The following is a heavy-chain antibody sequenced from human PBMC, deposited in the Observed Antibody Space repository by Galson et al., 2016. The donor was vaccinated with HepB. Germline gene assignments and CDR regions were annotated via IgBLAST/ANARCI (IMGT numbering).Heavy chain of an antibody. CDR3: AKGVYDWNDVGFDY. V-gene: IGHV3-23*01. CDR2: ISGSAVST. Sequence: SLRLSCAASGFTFSSYAMSWVRQAPGKGLEWVSGISGSAVSTFYAGSVKGRFTISRDNSKNTLFLQMNSLRAEDTAVYHCAKGVYDWNDVGFDYWGQGTLVTVSS. J-gene: IGHJ4*02. D-gene: IGHD1-20*01. CDR1: GFTFSSYA.